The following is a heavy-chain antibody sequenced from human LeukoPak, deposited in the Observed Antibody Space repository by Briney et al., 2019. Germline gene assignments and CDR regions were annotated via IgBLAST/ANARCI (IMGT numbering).Heavy chain of an antibody. D-gene: IGHD3-9*01. J-gene: IGHJ4*02. CDR2: IYYSGST. CDR1: GGSISSSSYY. CDR3: ARVLRYFDWLPRGGRYYFDY. V-gene: IGHV4-39*01. Sequence: SETLSLTCTVSGGSISSSSYYWGWIRQPPGKGLEWIGSIYYSGSTYYNPSLKSRVTISVDTSKNQFSLKLSSVTAADTAVYYCARVLRYFDWLPRGGRYYFDYWGQGTLVTVSS.